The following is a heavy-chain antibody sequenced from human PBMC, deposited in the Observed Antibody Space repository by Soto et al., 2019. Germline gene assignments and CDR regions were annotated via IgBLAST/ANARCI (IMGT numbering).Heavy chain of an antibody. CDR2: ISGSGVNT. V-gene: IGHV3-23*01. J-gene: IGHJ4*02. CDR3: VRDPHSGNYELEY. CDR1: GFTFSSYA. Sequence: GGSQSLSSTPSGFTFSSYARSWVRQAPGKGLEWVSAISGSGVNTYHADSVKGRFTISRDNSKNTLYLQMNSLTAEDTAVYYGVRDPHSGNYELEYWGQGTQVTVSS. D-gene: IGHD1-26*01.